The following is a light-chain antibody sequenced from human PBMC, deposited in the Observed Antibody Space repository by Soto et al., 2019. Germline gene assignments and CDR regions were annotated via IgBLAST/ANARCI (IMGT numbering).Light chain of an antibody. CDR3: QQRSNWPPYT. CDR2: DAS. J-gene: IGKJ2*01. V-gene: IGKV3-11*01. Sequence: EIVLTQSPATLSLSPGERATLSCRASQSVSSYLAWYQQKPGQAPRLLIYDASTRETGIPARFSGSGSGTDVTLTISSLEPEDFVVYYCQQRSNWPPYTFGQGTKLEIK. CDR1: QSVSSY.